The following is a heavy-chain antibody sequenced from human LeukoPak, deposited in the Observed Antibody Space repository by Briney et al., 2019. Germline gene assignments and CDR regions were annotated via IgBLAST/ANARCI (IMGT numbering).Heavy chain of an antibody. J-gene: IGHJ4*02. Sequence: GGSLRLSCAASGFTISDYWMASVRQAPGKGLEWVANIRQDADRKYYVDSVKGRFTISRDNAKNSVCLQMNSLRADDAAVYYCATENWAKYDFWSGYSDHWGQGTLVTVSS. V-gene: IGHV3-7*01. CDR2: IRQDADRK. CDR1: GFTISDYW. CDR3: ATENWAKYDFWSGYSDH. D-gene: IGHD3-3*01.